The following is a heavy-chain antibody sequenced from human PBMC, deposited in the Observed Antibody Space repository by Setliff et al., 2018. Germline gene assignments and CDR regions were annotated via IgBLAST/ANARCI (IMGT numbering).Heavy chain of an antibody. CDR3: ARAHRYFSDTSGYFYDQGRSAFDV. D-gene: IGHD3-22*01. V-gene: IGHV3-7*03. CDR1: GFTFSSYW. J-gene: IGHJ3*01. Sequence: GGSLRLSCAASGFTFSSYWMSWVRQAPGKGLEWVANIKQDGGEKYYVGSVKGRFTISRDNANNLLYLHMSSLRAEDTAVYYCARAHRYFSDTSGYFYDQGRSAFDVWGQGTMVTVSS. CDR2: IKQDGGEK.